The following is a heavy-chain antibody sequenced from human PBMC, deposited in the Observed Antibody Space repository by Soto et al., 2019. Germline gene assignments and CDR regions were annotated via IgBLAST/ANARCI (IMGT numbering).Heavy chain of an antibody. J-gene: IGHJ3*02. CDR3: ARGGGVGVAGSAAFDM. CDR1: GYPVTAYY. V-gene: IGHV1-2*02. Sequence: QLHLVQSGAVVKKPGASVTVSCSASGYPVTAYYMHWVRQAPGRGLEWTGGINPATGAAKYTQTFQGRVTMTRDTSKSTVFMELSGLTTEDTAVFYCARGGGVGVAGSAAFDMWGQGTLVTVSS. CDR2: INPATGAA. D-gene: IGHD3-3*01.